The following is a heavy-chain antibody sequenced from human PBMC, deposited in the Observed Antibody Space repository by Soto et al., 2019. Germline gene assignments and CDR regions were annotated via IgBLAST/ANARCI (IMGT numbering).Heavy chain of an antibody. CDR1: NFFSNYW. J-gene: IGHJ4*02. Sequence: EVQLVESGGGLVQPGGSLRLSCAASNFFSNYWMDWVRQAPGKGLVWLARINSDGTSTSYTDSVKGRFTISKDNAKNTLYLQMNRPRAEDTAVYYCTSRDLWANPVFDYWGPGTLVTVSS. D-gene: IGHD3-3*01. V-gene: IGHV3-74*01. CDR2: INSDGTST. CDR3: TSRDLWANPVFDY.